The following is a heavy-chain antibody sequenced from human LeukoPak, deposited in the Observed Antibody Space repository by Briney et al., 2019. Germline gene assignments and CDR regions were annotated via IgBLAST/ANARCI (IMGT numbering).Heavy chain of an antibody. J-gene: IGHJ5*02. Sequence: SETLSLTCTVSGGSISSYYWSWIPQPPGKGLEWIGYIYYSGSTNYNPSLKSRVTISVDTSKNQFSLKLSSVTAADTAVYYCASGAAAGTGWFDPWGQGTLVTVSS. D-gene: IGHD6-13*01. CDR1: GGSISSYY. V-gene: IGHV4-59*01. CDR3: ASGAAAGTGWFDP. CDR2: IYYSGST.